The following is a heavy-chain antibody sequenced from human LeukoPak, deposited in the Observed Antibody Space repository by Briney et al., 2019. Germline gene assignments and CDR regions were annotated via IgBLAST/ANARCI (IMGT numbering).Heavy chain of an antibody. CDR2: ISRSSIYM. CDR1: GFTFSNYN. V-gene: IGHV3-21*01. CDR3: ARVLHKRNYDSSTYYGY. D-gene: IGHD3-22*01. Sequence: PGGSLRLSCSASGFTFSNYNMNWVRQAPGKGLEWVSSISRSSIYMYYADSVKGRFTISRDNAKNSLYLQMSGLRAEDTAVYYCARVLHKRNYDSSTYYGYWGQGTLVTVSS. J-gene: IGHJ4*02.